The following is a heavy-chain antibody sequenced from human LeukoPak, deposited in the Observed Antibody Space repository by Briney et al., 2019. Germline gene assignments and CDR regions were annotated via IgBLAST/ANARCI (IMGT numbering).Heavy chain of an antibody. CDR3: ARRGTSSSWAHFDY. V-gene: IGHV3-7*05. D-gene: IGHD6-13*01. J-gene: IGHJ4*02. CDR2: IKQDGSEK. Sequence: GGSLRLSCAASGFTLSSYWMTWGRQAPGKGVEWVAKIKQDGSEKYYVDSVKGRFTISRDNAKNSLYLQMNSLGAEDTAVYYCARRGTSSSWAHFDYWGQGTLVTVSS. CDR1: GFTLSSYW.